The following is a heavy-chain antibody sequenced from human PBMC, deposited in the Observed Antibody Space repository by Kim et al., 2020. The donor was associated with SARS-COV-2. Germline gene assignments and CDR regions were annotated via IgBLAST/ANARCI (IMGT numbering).Heavy chain of an antibody. CDR1: GFTFSSYS. J-gene: IGHJ3*02. CDR3: AFSNWNEYVAFDI. V-gene: IGHV3-21*01. Sequence: GGSLRLSCAASGFTFSSYSMNWVRQAPGKGLEWVSSISSSSSYIYYADSVKGRFTISRDNAKNSLYLQMNSLRAEDTAVYYCAFSNWNEYVAFDIWGQGTMVTVSS. D-gene: IGHD1-20*01. CDR2: ISSSSSYI.